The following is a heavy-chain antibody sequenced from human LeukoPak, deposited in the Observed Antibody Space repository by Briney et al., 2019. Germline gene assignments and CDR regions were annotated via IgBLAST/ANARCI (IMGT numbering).Heavy chain of an antibody. CDR3: ARDHEYGSGLYYFDY. D-gene: IGHD3-22*01. J-gene: IGHJ4*02. CDR2: IYYSGST. Sequence: PSETLSLTCTVSGGSISSSSYYWGWIRQPPGKGLEWIGSIYYSGSTYYNPSLKSRVTISVDTSKNQFSLKLSSVTAADTAVYYCARDHEYGSGLYYFDYWGQGTLVTVSS. CDR1: GGSISSSSYY. V-gene: IGHV4-39*07.